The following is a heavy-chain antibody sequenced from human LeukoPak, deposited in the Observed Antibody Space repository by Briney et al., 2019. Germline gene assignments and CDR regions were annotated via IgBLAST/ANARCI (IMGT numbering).Heavy chain of an antibody. CDR1: GDSITTSY. Sequence: SETLSLTCSVSGDSITTSYWTWIRQSPGKGLEWIGYIYYPGSTLSNPSLKSRLSLSLHTSKNQFSLKLLSVTAADPATYYCARVGGGGMRFRHYIDVWGKGTPVTVSS. CDR3: ARVGGGGMRFRHYIDV. J-gene: IGHJ6*03. D-gene: IGHD3-16*01. CDR2: IYYPGST. V-gene: IGHV4-59*01.